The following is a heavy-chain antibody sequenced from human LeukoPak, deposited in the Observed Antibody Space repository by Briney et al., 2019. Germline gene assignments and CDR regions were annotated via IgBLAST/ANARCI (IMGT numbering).Heavy chain of an antibody. Sequence: PGGSVSLACPASGFTVSSNYMGWVRQAPGKGLEWVSVIYSGGSTYYADCVEGIFTISRDNSKNTLYLQMNSLRAEDTAVYYCARAVAATPVYYYGMDVWGQGTTVTVSS. V-gene: IGHV3-66*01. CDR3: ARAVAATPVYYYGMDV. CDR2: IYSGGST. D-gene: IGHD6-19*01. J-gene: IGHJ6*02. CDR1: GFTVSSNY.